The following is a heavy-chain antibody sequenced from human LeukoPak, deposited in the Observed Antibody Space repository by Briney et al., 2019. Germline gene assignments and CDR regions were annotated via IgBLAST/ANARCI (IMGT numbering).Heavy chain of an antibody. D-gene: IGHD6-19*01. V-gene: IGHV1-69*05. CDR3: ARDRGSGWLPYYFDY. CDR1: GGTFSSYA. Sequence: ASVKVSCKASGGTFSSYAISWARQAPGQGLEWMGRIIPIFGTANYAQKFQGRVTITTDESTSTAYMELSSLRSEDTAVYYCARDRGSGWLPYYFDYWGQGTLVTVSS. CDR2: IIPIFGTA. J-gene: IGHJ4*02.